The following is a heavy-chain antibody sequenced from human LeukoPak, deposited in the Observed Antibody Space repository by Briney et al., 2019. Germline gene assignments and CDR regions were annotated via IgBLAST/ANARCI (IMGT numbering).Heavy chain of an antibody. Sequence: SETLSLTCTVSGGSVSSNSSFWAWIRQPPGKGLEWIGGIYYSGSTYYNPSLKSRVTMSVDTSQNQFSLKLSSVTAADTAVYYCARDQDGSFEYWGQGTLVTVSS. CDR2: IYYSGST. D-gene: IGHD5-24*01. V-gene: IGHV4-39*07. CDR1: GGSVSSNSSF. CDR3: ARDQDGSFEY. J-gene: IGHJ4*02.